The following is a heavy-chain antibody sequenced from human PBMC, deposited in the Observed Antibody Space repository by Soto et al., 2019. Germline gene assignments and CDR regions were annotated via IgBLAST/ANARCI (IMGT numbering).Heavy chain of an antibody. D-gene: IGHD1-26*01. J-gene: IGHJ4*02. CDR3: ARHHVRGRTIAGAAEF. Sequence: QVQLQQWGAGLLKPSETLSLTCAVYGGSLSGYYWSWIRQPPGKALEWIGEINYSGNTNYNPSLKRRVTISVDTSKNPLFLNLSSVTAADTAMYYCARHHVRGRTIAGAAEFWGQGTLVTVSS. CDR2: INYSGNT. CDR1: GGSLSGYY. V-gene: IGHV4-34*01.